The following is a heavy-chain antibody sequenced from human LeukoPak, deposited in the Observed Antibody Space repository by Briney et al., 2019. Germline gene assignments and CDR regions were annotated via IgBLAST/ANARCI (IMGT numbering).Heavy chain of an antibody. J-gene: IGHJ6*02. CDR1: GFTFSSYA. V-gene: IGHV3-23*01. CDR2: ISGSGGST. Sequence: GGSLRLSCAASGFTFSSYAMSWVRQAPGKGLEWGSAISGSGGSTYYADSVKGRFTISRDNSKNTLYLQMNSLRAEDTAVYYCAKPPYSNSMYYYGMDVWGQGTTVTVSS. CDR3: AKPPYSNSMYYYGMDV. D-gene: IGHD4-11*01.